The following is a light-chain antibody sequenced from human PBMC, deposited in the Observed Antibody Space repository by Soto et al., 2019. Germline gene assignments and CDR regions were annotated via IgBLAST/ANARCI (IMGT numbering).Light chain of an antibody. CDR3: QQLNSYPLT. CDR2: AAS. V-gene: IGKV1-9*01. CDR1: QGISSY. J-gene: IGKJ4*01. Sequence: DIQLTQSPSFLSASVGDRVTITCRASQGISSYLAWYQQKPGKAPTLLIYAASTLQSGVPSRFSGSGSGTAFTLTISSLQPEDFATYYGQQLNSYPLTFGGGTKVEIK.